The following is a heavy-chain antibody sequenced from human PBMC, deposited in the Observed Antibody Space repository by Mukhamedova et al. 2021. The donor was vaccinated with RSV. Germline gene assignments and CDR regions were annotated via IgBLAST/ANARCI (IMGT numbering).Heavy chain of an antibody. CDR3: ARIDFAGVIGKATLQSGMDV. V-gene: IGHV5-51*01. CDR2: IYPDDFDT. Sequence: EYMGLIYPDDFDTTYSPSFQGQVIIVADKSISTAYLQWDNLKASDTAMYYCARIDFAGVIGKATLQSGMDVWGQGTTVTVPS. J-gene: IGHJ6*02. D-gene: IGHD4-11*01.